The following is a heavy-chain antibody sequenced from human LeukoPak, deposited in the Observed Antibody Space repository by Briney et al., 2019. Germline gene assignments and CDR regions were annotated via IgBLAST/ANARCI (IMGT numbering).Heavy chain of an antibody. V-gene: IGHV4-39*01. CDR1: GGSISSSSYY. D-gene: IGHD5-12*01. Sequence: SETLSLTCTVSGGSISSSSYYWGWIRQPPGNGLEWIGSIYYSGSTYYNPSLKSRVTISVDTSKNQFSLKLSSVTAADTAMYYCAKSNGYGLIDYWGQGTLVTVSS. CDR3: AKSNGYGLIDY. J-gene: IGHJ4*02. CDR2: IYYSGST.